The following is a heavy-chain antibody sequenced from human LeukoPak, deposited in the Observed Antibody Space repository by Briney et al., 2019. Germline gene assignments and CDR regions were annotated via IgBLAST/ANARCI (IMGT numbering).Heavy chain of an antibody. CDR2: IIPIFGTA. CDR1: GGTFSSYA. J-gene: IGHJ3*02. CDR3: ARRGPKGSYAFDI. Sequence: SVKVSCKASGGTFSSYAISWVRQAPGQGLEWMGGIIPIFGTANYAQKFQGRVTITADESTSTAYMELSSLRSEDTAVYYCARRGPKGSYAFDIWGQGTMVTVSS. V-gene: IGHV1-69*01.